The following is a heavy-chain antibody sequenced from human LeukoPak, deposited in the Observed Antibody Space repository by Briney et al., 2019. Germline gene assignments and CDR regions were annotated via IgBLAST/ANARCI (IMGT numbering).Heavy chain of an antibody. V-gene: IGHV4-34*01. CDR2: INHSGST. D-gene: IGHD5-18*01. J-gene: IGHJ6*03. CDR1: GGSFSGYS. Sequence: SETLSLTCAVYGGSFSGYSWSWIRQPPGKGLEWIGEINHSGSTNYNPSLKSRVTISLDTSKNQFSLKLSSLTAADTAVYYCARVNASYGYYYYYHYYMDVWGKGTTVTVSS. CDR3: ARVNASYGYYYYYHYYMDV.